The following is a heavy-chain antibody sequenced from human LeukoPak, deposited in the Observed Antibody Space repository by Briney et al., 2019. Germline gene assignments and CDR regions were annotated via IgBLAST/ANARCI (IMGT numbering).Heavy chain of an antibody. CDR3: ARELVGATQSPWFDP. V-gene: IGHV4-4*02. CDR2: IYHSGST. CDR1: GGSISSSNW. J-gene: IGHJ5*02. Sequence: PSGTLSLTCAVSGGSISSSNWWSWVRQPPGKGLEWIGEIYHSGSTNYNPSLKSRVTISVDKSKNQFSLKLSSATAADTAVYYCARELVGATQSPWFDPWGQGTLVTVSS. D-gene: IGHD1-26*01.